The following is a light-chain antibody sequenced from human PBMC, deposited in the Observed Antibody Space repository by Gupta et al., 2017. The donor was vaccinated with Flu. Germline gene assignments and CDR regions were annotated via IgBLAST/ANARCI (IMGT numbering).Light chain of an antibody. J-gene: IGLJ3*02. Sequence: QTLVTQEPSLTVSPGGTVTLTCSSSAGIVTRVYYANWFQPKPGQAPRPLIYSASNRAASTPDRFSGSLLGGKAALTLAGAQPDDEDEYYCLPDYGGVWVFGGGTKLTVL. CDR2: SAS. CDR3: LPDYGGVWV. V-gene: IGLV7-43*01. CDR1: AGIVTRVYY.